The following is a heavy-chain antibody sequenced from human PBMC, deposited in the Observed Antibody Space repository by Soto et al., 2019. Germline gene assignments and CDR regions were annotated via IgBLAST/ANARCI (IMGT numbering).Heavy chain of an antibody. CDR1: GSSISRGGYY. V-gene: IGHV4-31*03. CDR2: IYYSGGT. J-gene: IGHJ6*03. CDR3: ARKDSGYADYMDV. Sequence: TSDTLSLTCTVSGSSISRGGYYWSWIRQHPGKGLEWIGYIYYSGGTYYNPSLKSRVTISVDTSENQFSLRLSSVTAADTAVYYCARKDSGYADYMDVWGKGTTVT. D-gene: IGHD5-12*01.